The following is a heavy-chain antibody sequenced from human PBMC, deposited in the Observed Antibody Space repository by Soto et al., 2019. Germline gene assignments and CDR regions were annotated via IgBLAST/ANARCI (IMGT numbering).Heavy chain of an antibody. J-gene: IGHJ4*02. CDR3: ARDTDYVWGREKNYFDY. CDR1: GFTFSSYW. V-gene: IGHV3-7*01. CDR2: IKQDGSEK. Sequence: GGSLRLSCAASGFTFSSYWMSWVRQAPGKGLEWVANIKQDGSEKYYVDSVKGRFTISRDNAKNSLYLQMNSLRAEDTAVYYCARDTDYVWGREKNYFDYWGQGTLVTVSS. D-gene: IGHD3-16*01.